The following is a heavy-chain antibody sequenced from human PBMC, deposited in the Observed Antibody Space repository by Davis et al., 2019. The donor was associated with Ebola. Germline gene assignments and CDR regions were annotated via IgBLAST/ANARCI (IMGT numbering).Heavy chain of an antibody. V-gene: IGHV3-23*01. CDR1: GFTFNNYA. Sequence: GESLKISCAASGFTFNNYAMSWVRQAPGKGLEWVSAISGSGGSTYYADSVKGRFTISRDKSKNTLYLQMNSLRAEDTALYHCAKDLEYYYDSSGYYGGFDIWGQGTMVTVSS. J-gene: IGHJ3*02. CDR3: AKDLEYYYDSSGYYGGFDI. CDR2: ISGSGGST. D-gene: IGHD3-22*01.